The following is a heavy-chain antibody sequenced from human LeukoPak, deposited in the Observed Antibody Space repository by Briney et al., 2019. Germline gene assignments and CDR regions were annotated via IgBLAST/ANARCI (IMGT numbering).Heavy chain of an antibody. V-gene: IGHV3-48*01. J-gene: IGHJ4*02. CDR3: AREYDSRARFDS. CDR2: ISSSGSPV. CDR1: GDSFSRHT. D-gene: IGHD6-13*01. Sequence: PGGSLTLSCAGSGDSFSRHTMNWVRRAPGKGLEWLAYISSSGSPVYYADSVKGRFTISRDNARYSLYLHMNSLRAEDTAVYYCAREYDSRARFDSWGQGTLVSVSS.